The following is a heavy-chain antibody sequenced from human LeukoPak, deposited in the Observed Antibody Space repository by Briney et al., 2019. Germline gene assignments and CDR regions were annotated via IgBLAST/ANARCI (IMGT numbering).Heavy chain of an antibody. V-gene: IGHV3-21*01. CDR3: ARVRNRDYYGSGSYFIFDY. CDR1: GVTFSSYS. J-gene: IGHJ4*02. D-gene: IGHD3-10*01. CDR2: ISSSSSYI. Sequence: GGSLRLSCAASGVTFSSYSMNWVRQAPGKGLEWVSSISSSSSYIYYADSVKGRFTISRDNAKNSLYLQMNSLRAEDTAVYYCARVRNRDYYGSGSYFIFDYWGQGTLVTVSS.